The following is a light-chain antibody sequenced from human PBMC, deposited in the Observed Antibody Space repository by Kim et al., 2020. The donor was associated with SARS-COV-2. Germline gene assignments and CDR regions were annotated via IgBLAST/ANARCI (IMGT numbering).Light chain of an antibody. J-gene: IGKJ4*01. CDR1: RCVCSGY. CDR2: GAS. V-gene: IGKV3-20*01. Sequence: DRATLSCRTGRCVCSGYLSWYQQKPGQAPRLLIYGASSRDTGIPDKISGSGSGTDFTLTITGLEPEDSATYYCLQYESSPLSFGGGTKVNIK. CDR3: LQYESSPLS.